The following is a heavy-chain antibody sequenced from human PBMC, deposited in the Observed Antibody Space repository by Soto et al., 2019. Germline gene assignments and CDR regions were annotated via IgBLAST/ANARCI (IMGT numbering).Heavy chain of an antibody. Sequence: PSQTLSLTCAISGDSGSSKSAAWNWIRQTPSRGLEWLGRTYYRSKWYNDYVVSVKSRITINPDTSKNQFPLQLNSVTPDDTAVYYCARTTYDVVVYWGQGTLVTVS. V-gene: IGHV6-1*01. D-gene: IGHD3-3*01. CDR3: ARTTYDVVVY. J-gene: IGHJ4*02. CDR2: TYYRSKWYN. CDR1: GDSGSSKSAA.